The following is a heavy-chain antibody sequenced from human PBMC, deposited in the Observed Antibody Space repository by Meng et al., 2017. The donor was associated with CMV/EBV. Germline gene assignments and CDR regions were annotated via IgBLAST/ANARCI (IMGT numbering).Heavy chain of an antibody. CDR2: FDPEEGET. CDR1: RYSLTELP. D-gene: IGHD1-7*01. Sequence: VPLAQSCGGVKRPGAPVKGSCKVFRYSLTELPMAWGGQDPGKGLEWMGGFDPEEGETIYAQKFQGRVTMTEDTSTDTAYMELSSLRSEDTAVYYCAAHNWNYVFGFWHYFDYWGQGTLVTVSS. V-gene: IGHV1-24*01. J-gene: IGHJ4*02. CDR3: AAHNWNYVFGFWHYFDY.